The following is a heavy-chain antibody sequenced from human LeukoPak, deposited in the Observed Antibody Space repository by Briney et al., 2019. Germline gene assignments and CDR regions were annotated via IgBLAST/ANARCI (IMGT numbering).Heavy chain of an antibody. D-gene: IGHD5-12*01. CDR3: AASFGGYVLDY. CDR1: GGSISSGGYS. V-gene: IGHV4-61*08. J-gene: IGHJ4*02. CDR2: AFYSGGT. Sequence: SQTLSLTCAVSGGSISSGGYSWSWIRQPPGKGLEWIGIAFYSGGTNYNPSLKSRVAISGDTSKNQFALKLSSVTAADTAVYYCAASFGGYVLDYWGQGALVIVSS.